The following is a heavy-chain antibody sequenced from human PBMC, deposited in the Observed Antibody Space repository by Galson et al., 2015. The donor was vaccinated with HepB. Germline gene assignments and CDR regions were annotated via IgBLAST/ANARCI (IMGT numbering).Heavy chain of an antibody. CDR3: ARVGSRGDHYYYGMDV. Sequence: SVKVSCKASGYTFTSYYMHWVRQAPGQGLEWMGIINPSGGSTSYAQKFQGRVTMTRDTSTSTVYMELSSLRSEDTAVYYCARVGSRGDHYYYGMDVWGQGTTVTVSS. D-gene: IGHD1-26*01. J-gene: IGHJ6*02. V-gene: IGHV1-46*01. CDR1: GYTFTSYY. CDR2: INPSGGST.